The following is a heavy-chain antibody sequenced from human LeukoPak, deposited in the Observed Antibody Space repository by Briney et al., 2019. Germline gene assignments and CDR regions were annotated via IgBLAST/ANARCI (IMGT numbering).Heavy chain of an antibody. Sequence: ASVKVSCKASGYTFTSYAMNWVRQAPRQGLEWMGWINTNTGNPTYAQGFTGRFVFSLDTSVSMAYLQICSLKAEDTAVYYCARTYYYGSGSYYSPESYSGDDAFDIWGQGTMVTVSS. D-gene: IGHD3-10*01. CDR3: ARTYYYGSGSYYSPESYSGDDAFDI. J-gene: IGHJ3*02. CDR2: INTNTGNP. CDR1: GYTFTSYA. V-gene: IGHV7-4-1*01.